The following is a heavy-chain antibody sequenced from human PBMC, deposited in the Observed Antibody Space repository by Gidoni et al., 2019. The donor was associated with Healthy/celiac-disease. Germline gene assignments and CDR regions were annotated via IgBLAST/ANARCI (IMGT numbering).Heavy chain of an antibody. CDR2: LWYDGSNK. CDR1: GCTFSSYG. D-gene: IGHD1-26*01. V-gene: IGHV3-33*01. Sequence: QGQRVESGGGVVQPGRSRRLSCAASGCTFSSYGMHWVRQAPGKVLGWVSVLWYDGSNKYYAYSVNGRFTISRDNSKNTLYLQMNSLRAEDTAVYYCARETYGIVGATFGFDYWGQGTLVTVSS. CDR3: ARETYGIVGATFGFDY. J-gene: IGHJ4*02.